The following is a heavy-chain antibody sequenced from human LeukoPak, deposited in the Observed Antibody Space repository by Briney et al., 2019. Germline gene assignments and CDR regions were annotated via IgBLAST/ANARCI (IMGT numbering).Heavy chain of an antibody. CDR2: ISWNRCII. CDR1: GFTFDDYA. J-gene: IGHJ4*02. D-gene: IGHD2-21*02. Sequence: GRSLRLSCAASGFTFDDYAMHWVRQAPGKGLEWVSGISWNRCIIGYADSVKGRFTISRDNAKNSLYLQMNSLRAEDTALYYCANDFGGGVTAIAYWGQGTLVTVSS. CDR3: ANDFGGGVTAIAY. V-gene: IGHV3-9*01.